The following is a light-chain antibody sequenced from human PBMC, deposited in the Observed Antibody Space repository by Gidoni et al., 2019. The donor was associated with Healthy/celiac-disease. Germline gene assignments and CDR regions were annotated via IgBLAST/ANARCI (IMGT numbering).Light chain of an antibody. CDR2: RNN. J-gene: IGLJ3*02. CDR1: SSNIGSNY. Sequence: QSVLTQPPSASGTPGQRVTISCSGSSSNIGSNYVYWYQQLPGTAPKLLIYRNNQRPSGAPDRCAGSKSGTSASLAISGLRSEDEADYYCAAWDDSLSAWVFGGGTKLTV. CDR3: AAWDDSLSAWV. V-gene: IGLV1-47*01.